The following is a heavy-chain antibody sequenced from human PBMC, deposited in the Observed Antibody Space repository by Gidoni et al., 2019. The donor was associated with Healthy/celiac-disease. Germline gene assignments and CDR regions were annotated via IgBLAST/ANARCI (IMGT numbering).Heavy chain of an antibody. J-gene: IGHJ3*02. Sequence: QVQLQQCGAGLSKPSDPLSLTCAVYGGSFSGHYRNWTRQPPGTGLEWIGEINHSGSTNYHPSLKSRVTISVDTSKNQFSLKRSSVTAADTAVYYCARGGGGIAAAGRHRDAFDIWGQGTMVTVSS. CDR1: GGSFSGHY. CDR3: ARGGGGIAAAGRHRDAFDI. D-gene: IGHD6-13*01. CDR2: INHSGST. V-gene: IGHV4-34*01.